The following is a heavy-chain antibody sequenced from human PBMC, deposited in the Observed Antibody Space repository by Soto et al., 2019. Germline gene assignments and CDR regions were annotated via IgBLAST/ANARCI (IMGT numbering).Heavy chain of an antibody. V-gene: IGHV3-23*01. D-gene: IGHD4-17*01. CDR3: AKDPQPGRWYYYGMDV. J-gene: IGHJ6*02. Sequence: EVQLLESGGGLVQPGGSLRLSCAASGFTFSSYAMSWVRQAPGKGLEWVSSISGSDGSTYDADSVKGRFTISRDNPKNTLYLQMNSVRAEDTAVYYCAKDPQPGRWYYYGMDVWGQGTTVTVSS. CDR1: GFTFSSYA. CDR2: ISGSDGST.